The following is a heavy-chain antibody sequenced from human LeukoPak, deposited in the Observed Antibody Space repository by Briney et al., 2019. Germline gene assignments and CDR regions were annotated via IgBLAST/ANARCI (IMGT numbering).Heavy chain of an antibody. Sequence: PGRSLRLSCAASGFTFSSYGMHWVRQAPGKGLEWVAVISYDGSNKYYADSVKGRFTISRDNSKNTLYLQMNSLRAEDTAVYYCARDGRSYYSYYFDYWGQGTLVTDSS. CDR2: ISYDGSNK. D-gene: IGHD1-26*01. CDR3: ARDGRSYYSYYFDY. CDR1: GFTFSSYG. V-gene: IGHV3-30*03. J-gene: IGHJ4*02.